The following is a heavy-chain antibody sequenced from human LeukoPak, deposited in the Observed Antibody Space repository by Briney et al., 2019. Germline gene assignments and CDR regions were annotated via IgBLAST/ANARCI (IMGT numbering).Heavy chain of an antibody. CDR1: GFTFSSYA. Sequence: PGGSLRLSCAASGFTFSSYAMSWVRQAPGKGLEWVSAISGSGGSTYYADSVKGRFTISRDNSKNTLYLQMNSLRAEDTAVYYCANGRSWSDGSGTGAFDYWGQGTLVTVSS. CDR2: ISGSGGST. CDR3: ANGRSWSDGSGTGAFDY. V-gene: IGHV3-23*01. D-gene: IGHD3-10*01. J-gene: IGHJ4*02.